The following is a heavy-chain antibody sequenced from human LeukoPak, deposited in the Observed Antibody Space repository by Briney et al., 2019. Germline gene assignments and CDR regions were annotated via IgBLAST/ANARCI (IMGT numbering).Heavy chain of an antibody. CDR3: ATGDKLGYCSSTSRLGELALDY. Sequence: SVKVPCKASGGPLNRYAFIWVLHAPAPGLEWMGGIIPIFCTANYAQKFQHRVTITADKSTSTAYMEPSSLRSEHTAVYYCATGDKLGYCSSTSRLGELALDYWGQGTLVTVSS. CDR2: IIPIFCTA. CDR1: GGPLNRYA. V-gene: IGHV1-69*06. J-gene: IGHJ4*02. D-gene: IGHD2-2*01.